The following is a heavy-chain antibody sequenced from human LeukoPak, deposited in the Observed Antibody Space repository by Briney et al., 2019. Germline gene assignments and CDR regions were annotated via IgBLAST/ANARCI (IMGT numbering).Heavy chain of an antibody. D-gene: IGHD6-19*01. J-gene: IGHJ4*02. Sequence: SGGSLRLSCAGSGFTFSAYQMNWVRQAPGKGLEWLAYVGVGSKTIYYADSVRGRFTISRDDAKNLLFLQMNTLRADDSALYYCTRGLRIGVAGIGYWGQGTRVTVSS. CDR2: VGVGSKTI. V-gene: IGHV3-48*04. CDR3: TRGLRIGVAGIGY. CDR1: GFTFSAYQ.